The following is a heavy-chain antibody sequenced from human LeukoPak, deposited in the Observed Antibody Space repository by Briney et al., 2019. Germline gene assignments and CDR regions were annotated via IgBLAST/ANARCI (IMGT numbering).Heavy chain of an antibody. V-gene: IGHV5-51*01. CDR2: IYPGDSDT. J-gene: IGHJ4*02. Sequence: GESLQISCQGSGYSFTSYWIGWVRPMPGKGLEWMGIIYPGDSDTRYSPSFQGQVTISADKSISTAYLQWSSLKASDTAMYYCARHMTVTTTDYFDYWGQGTLVTVSS. CDR1: GYSFTSYW. D-gene: IGHD4-17*01. CDR3: ARHMTVTTTDYFDY.